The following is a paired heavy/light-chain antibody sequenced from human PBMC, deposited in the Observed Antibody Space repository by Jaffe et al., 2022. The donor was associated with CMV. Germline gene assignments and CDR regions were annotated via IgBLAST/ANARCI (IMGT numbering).Heavy chain of an antibody. CDR1: GFTFSNYG. Sequence: QVQLVESGGGVVQPGRSLRLSCVASGFTFSNYGMHWVRQVPGKGLEWVAVIWHDGSQEYYADSVKGRFTISRDNSKNILYLQMNNLRAEDTAVYTCATSYTSSVGGNWGQGTLVTVSP. CDR3: ATSYTSSVGGN. V-gene: IGHV3-33*08. J-gene: IGHJ4*02. CDR2: IWHDGSQE. D-gene: IGHD6-6*01.
Light chain of an antibody. V-gene: IGKV2-29*02. J-gene: IGKJ1*01. CDR3: MQGLDLPWT. CDR1: QSLLHSDGKTY. Sequence: DFVMTQTPLSLSVTPGQPASISCKSSQSLLHSDGKTYLYWYLQKPGQSPQLLISEVSSRFSGVPDRFSGSGLGTDFTLKISRVEAEDVGVYYCMQGLDLPWTFGQGTKVEIK. CDR2: EVS.